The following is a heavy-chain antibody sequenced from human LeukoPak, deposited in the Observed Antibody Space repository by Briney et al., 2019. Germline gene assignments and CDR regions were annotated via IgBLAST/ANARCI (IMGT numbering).Heavy chain of an antibody. CDR1: GDSISSYY. CDR3: ARDSGRVAAAGTKVYYYGMDV. D-gene: IGHD6-13*01. Sequence: SETLSLTRTVSGDSISSYYWSWIRQPAGKGLEWIGRIYTSGSTKFNPSLKSRVTMSVDTSKNQLSLKLSSVTGADTGLDYCARDSGRVAAAGTKVYYYGMDVWGQGTTVTVSS. V-gene: IGHV4-4*07. J-gene: IGHJ6*02. CDR2: IYTSGST.